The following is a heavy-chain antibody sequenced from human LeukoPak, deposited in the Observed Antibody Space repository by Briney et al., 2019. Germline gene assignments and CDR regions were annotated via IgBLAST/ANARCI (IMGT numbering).Heavy chain of an antibody. J-gene: IGHJ4*02. D-gene: IGHD4-17*01. V-gene: IGHV4-61*02. CDR2: LNPSGKI. CDR1: GDSISRNSHY. CDR3: ARGRPSGDFFDY. Sequence: PSETLSLTCSVSGDSISRNSHYWCWIRQSAGKGVEWIGRLNPSGKIDYNPSLKSRLTMSLDPSENKLSLKLTSVTAADTARYYCARGRPSGDFFDYWGQGALVTVSS.